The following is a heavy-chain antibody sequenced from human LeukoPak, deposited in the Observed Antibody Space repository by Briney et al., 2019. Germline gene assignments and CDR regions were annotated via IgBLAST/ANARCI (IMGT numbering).Heavy chain of an antibody. Sequence: ASVKVSCKASGYTFTTYGVSWVRQDPGQGLEWMGWISAGNTNYAQNFQGRVTMTTDTSTSTAYMELRSLRSDDTAVYYCARLPSFDYYHYYGMDVWGQGTTVTVSS. V-gene: IGHV1-18*01. CDR2: ISAGNT. D-gene: IGHD3-3*01. CDR1: GYTFTTYG. CDR3: ARLPSFDYYHYYGMDV. J-gene: IGHJ6*02.